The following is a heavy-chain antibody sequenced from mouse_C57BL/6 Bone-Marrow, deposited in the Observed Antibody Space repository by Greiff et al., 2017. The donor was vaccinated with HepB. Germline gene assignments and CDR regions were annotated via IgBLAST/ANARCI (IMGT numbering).Heavy chain of an antibody. J-gene: IGHJ2*01. CDR3: ARLPFDY. Sequence: VKLVESGAELVRPGTSVKMSCKASGYTFTNYWIGWAKQRPGHGLEWIGDIYPGGGYTNYNEKFKGKATLTADKSSSTAYMQFSSLTSEDSAIYYCARLPFDYWGQGTTLTVSS. V-gene: IGHV1-63*01. CDR1: GYTFTNYW. CDR2: IYPGGGYT.